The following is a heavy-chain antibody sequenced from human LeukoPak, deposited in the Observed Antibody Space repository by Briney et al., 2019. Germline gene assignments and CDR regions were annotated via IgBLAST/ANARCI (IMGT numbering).Heavy chain of an antibody. J-gene: IGHJ4*02. CDR1: GISLSTSGIC. CDR3: ARITPAGRQLDY. V-gene: IGHV2-70*11. CDR2: IDWDDDK. Sequence: SGPSLVKPTQTLTLTCTFSGISLSTSGICVSWIRQPPGKALERLARIDWDDDKYYSTSLKTRLTISKDTSKNQVVLTMTNMDPVDTATYYCARITPAGRQLDYWGQGTLVTVSS. D-gene: IGHD6-13*01.